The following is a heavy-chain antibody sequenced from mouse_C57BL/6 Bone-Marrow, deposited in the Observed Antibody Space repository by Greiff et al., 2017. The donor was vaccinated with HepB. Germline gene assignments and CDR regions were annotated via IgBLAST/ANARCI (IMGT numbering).Heavy chain of an antibody. Sequence: DVMLVESGGGLVKPGGSLKLSCAASGFTFSSYTMSWVRQTPEKRLEWVATISGGGGNTYYPDSVKGRFTISRDNAKNTLYLQMSSLRSEDTALYYCARLYSFAYWGQGTLVTVSA. D-gene: IGHD1-1*01. V-gene: IGHV5-9*01. CDR3: ARLYSFAY. CDR1: GFTFSSYT. CDR2: ISGGGGNT. J-gene: IGHJ3*01.